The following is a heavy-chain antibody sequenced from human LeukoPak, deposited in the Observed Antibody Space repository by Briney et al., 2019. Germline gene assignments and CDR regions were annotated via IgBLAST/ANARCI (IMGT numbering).Heavy chain of an antibody. V-gene: IGHV3-23*01. D-gene: IGHD3-10*01. J-gene: IGHJ4*02. Sequence: PGGSLRLSCAASGFTFSTYAMSWVRQAPERGLEWVSVISSSADSTYYADSVKGRFTISRDNSKNTLYLQMNSLRAEDTAIYYCAKGAYGSGSYYLYFFDSWGLGTLVTVSS. CDR2: ISSSADST. CDR1: GFTFSTYA. CDR3: AKGAYGSGSYYLYFFDS.